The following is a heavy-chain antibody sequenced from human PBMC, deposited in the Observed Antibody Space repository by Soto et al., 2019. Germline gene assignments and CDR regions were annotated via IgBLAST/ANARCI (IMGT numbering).Heavy chain of an antibody. V-gene: IGHV4-61*08. CDR2: IYDSGAT. Sequence: SETLSLTCTVSVGSLSGGGYYLNWILQPPGKQIEGIGYIYDSGATKYNPSLKSRVTISQDTSKNQFSLKMNSVTPSDTAVDYSARDWGPYWFEPWGQGIMVTLSS. CDR3: ARDWGPYWFEP. CDR1: VGSLSGGGYY. D-gene: IGHD3-16*01. J-gene: IGHJ5*02.